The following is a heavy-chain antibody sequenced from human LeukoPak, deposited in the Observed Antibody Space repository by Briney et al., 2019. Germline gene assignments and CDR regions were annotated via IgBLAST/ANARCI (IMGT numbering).Heavy chain of an antibody. CDR1: GFTFRNHW. D-gene: IGHD6-6*01. J-gene: IGHJ4*02. CDR2: ISSDGSST. CDR3: ARDQRVTGRPDIDY. V-gene: IGHV3-74*03. Sequence: GGSLRLSCAASGFTFRNHWMHWVRQTPGKGLVWVSRISSDGSSTAYADSVKGRFTISRDNAKNTLYLQMNNLRAEDTAMYYCARDQRVTGRPDIDYWGQGTLVIVSS.